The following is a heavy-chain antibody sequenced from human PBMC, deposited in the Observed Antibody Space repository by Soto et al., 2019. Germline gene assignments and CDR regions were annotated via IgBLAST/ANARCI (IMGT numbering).Heavy chain of an antibody. CDR3: ARGKGMEQNYYYQGMDV. J-gene: IGHJ6*02. CDR2: INAGNGNT. CDR1: GYTFTTYA. V-gene: IGHV1-3*01. Sequence: QVQVVQSGAEVKKPGASVKISCKASGYTFTTYAMHWVRQAPGQGLEWMAWINAGNGNTRYSPKFQGRVTISRDTSASTAYMELRSMRSEDTAVYYCARGKGMEQNYYYQGMDVWSQGTTVTVS. D-gene: IGHD1-1*01.